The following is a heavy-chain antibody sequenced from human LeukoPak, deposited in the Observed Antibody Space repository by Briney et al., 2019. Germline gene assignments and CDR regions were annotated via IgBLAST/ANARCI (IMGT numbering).Heavy chain of an antibody. D-gene: IGHD3-10*02. CDR3: AELGITMIGGV. Sequence: GGSLRLSCVASGFTFSTYWITWVRQAPGKGLEWVANIKQDGSEKYYVDSVKGRFTTSRDNAKNSLYLQMNSLRAEDTAVYYCAELGITMIGGVWGKGTTVTISS. V-gene: IGHV3-7*01. CDR1: GFTFSTYW. CDR2: IKQDGSEK. J-gene: IGHJ6*04.